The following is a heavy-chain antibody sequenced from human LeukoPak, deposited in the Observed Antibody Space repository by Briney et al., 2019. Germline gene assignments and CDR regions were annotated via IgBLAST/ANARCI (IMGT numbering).Heavy chain of an antibody. CDR3: ARGVST. J-gene: IGHJ4*02. CDR2: IYSGGST. V-gene: IGHV3-53*01. CDR1: GFTFNNAW. Sequence: GGSMRLSCAASGFTFNNAWMSWVRQAPGKGLEWVSVIYSGGSTYYADSVKGRFTISRDNSKNTLYLQMNSLRAEDTAVYYCARGVSTWGQGTLVTVSS.